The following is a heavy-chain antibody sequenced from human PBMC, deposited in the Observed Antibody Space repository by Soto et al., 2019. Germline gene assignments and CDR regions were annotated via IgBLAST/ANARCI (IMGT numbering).Heavy chain of an antibody. J-gene: IGHJ4*02. D-gene: IGHD3-10*01. CDR3: ARDPPISIGSGRHYNGLWFDY. CDR2: ISAYNGNT. CDR1: GYTFTSYG. V-gene: IGHV1-18*01. Sequence: ASVKVSCKASGYTFTSYGISWVRQAPGQGLEWMGWISAYNGNTNYAQKLQGRVTMTTDTSTSTAYMELRSLRSDDTAVYYCARDPPISIGSGRHYNGLWFDYWGQGTQVTVSS.